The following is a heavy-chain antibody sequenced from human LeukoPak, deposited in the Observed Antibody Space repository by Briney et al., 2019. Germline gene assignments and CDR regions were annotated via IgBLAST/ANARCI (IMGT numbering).Heavy chain of an antibody. CDR2: VYYTGST. Sequence: SETLSLTCAVSGASISGSGYYWSWIRQPPGKGLEWIGYVYYTGSTEYNPSLRSRVTISLEMSKHQFSLDLTSVTAADTAVYYCASNTGTVFDYWGQGALVTVSS. D-gene: IGHD7-27*01. CDR3: ASNTGTVFDY. CDR1: GASISGSGYY. J-gene: IGHJ4*02. V-gene: IGHV4-61*08.